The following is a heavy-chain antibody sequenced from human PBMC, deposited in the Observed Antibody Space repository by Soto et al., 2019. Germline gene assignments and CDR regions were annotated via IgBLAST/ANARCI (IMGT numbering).Heavy chain of an antibody. D-gene: IGHD5-18*01. CDR2: ISASGSYI. CDR1: GITFSNYN. J-gene: IGHJ4*02. CDR3: ATDWGYSYGHAFDS. V-gene: IGHV3-21*01. Sequence: EVHLVESGGGLVKPGGSLRLSCAASGITFSNYNINWVRQVPGTGLAWVSYISASGSYIYYADSVKGRFTISRDNAKNSMYLKMNSLRAEDTAVYYCATDWGYSYGHAFDSWGQGTLVTVSS.